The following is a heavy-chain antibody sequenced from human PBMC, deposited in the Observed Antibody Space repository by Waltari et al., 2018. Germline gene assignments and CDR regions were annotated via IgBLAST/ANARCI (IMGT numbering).Heavy chain of an antibody. Sequence: QVQLVESGGGVVQPGRSLRLSCAASGFTFSSYAMPWVRQAPGKGLEWVAVISYDGSNKYYADSVKGRFTISRDNSKNTLYLQMNSLRAEDTAVYYCARGFTVTTALVEAFDIWGQGTMVTVSS. J-gene: IGHJ3*02. CDR3: ARGFTVTTALVEAFDI. V-gene: IGHV3-30-3*01. CDR1: GFTFSSYA. D-gene: IGHD4-17*01. CDR2: ISYDGSNK.